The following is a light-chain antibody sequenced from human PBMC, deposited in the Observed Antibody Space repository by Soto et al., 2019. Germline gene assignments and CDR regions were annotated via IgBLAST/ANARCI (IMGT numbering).Light chain of an antibody. CDR2: GAS. V-gene: IGKV3-15*01. CDR1: QSVGTN. J-gene: IGKJ1*01. Sequence: EIVMTQSPATLSVSPVERATLSCRSSQSVGTNLVWYQHKPGQAPRPLIYGASIRATGIPARFSGSGSGTDFTLTISRLEPEDFAVYYCQQYASSRTFGQGTKVDIK. CDR3: QQYASSRT.